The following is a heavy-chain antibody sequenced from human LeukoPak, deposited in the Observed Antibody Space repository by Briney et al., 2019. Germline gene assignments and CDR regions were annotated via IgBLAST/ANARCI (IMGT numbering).Heavy chain of an antibody. V-gene: IGHV3-23*01. J-gene: IGHJ4*02. CDR1: GFTFSSYA. D-gene: IGHD6-13*01. Sequence: QPGGPLRLSCAASGFTFSSYAMSWVRQAPGKGXXWVXAXXXXXXXXXXXXXXXXXXTXSRDNSKNTLYLQMNSLRAEDTAVYYCAILAGSWSGYWGQGTLVTVSS. CDR3: AILAGSWSGY. CDR2: XXXXXXXX.